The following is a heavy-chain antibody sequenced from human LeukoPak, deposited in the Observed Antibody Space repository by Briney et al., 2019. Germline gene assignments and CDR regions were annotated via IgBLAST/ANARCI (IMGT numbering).Heavy chain of an antibody. Sequence: SETPSLTCAVYGGSFSGYYWSWIRHPPGKGLEWIGEINHSGSTNYNPSLKSRVTISVDTSKNQFSLKLSSVTAADTAVYYCASTAIFGIIKTLDYWGQGTLVTVSS. CDR1: GGSFSGYY. CDR2: INHSGST. CDR3: ASTAIFGIIKTLDY. V-gene: IGHV4-34*01. D-gene: IGHD3-3*01. J-gene: IGHJ4*02.